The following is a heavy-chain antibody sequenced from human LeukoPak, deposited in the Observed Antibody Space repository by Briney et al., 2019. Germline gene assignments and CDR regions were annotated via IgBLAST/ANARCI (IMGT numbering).Heavy chain of an antibody. Sequence: SETLSLTCAVYGGSFSGYYWSWIRQPPGKGLEWIGETNHSGSTNYNPSLKSRVTISVDTSKNQFSLKLSSVTAADTAVYYCARHLTTVTTNAFDIWGQGTMVTVSS. CDR2: TNHSGST. CDR1: GGSFSGYY. J-gene: IGHJ3*02. D-gene: IGHD4-17*01. V-gene: IGHV4-34*01. CDR3: ARHLTTVTTNAFDI.